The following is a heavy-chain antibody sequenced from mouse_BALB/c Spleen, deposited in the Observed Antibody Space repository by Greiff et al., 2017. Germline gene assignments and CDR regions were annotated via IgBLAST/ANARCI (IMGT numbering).Heavy chain of an antibody. Sequence: DQLQQSGAELVRPGALVKLSCKASGFNIKDYYMHWVKQRPEQGLEWIGWIDPENGNTIYDPKFQGKASITADTSSNTAYLQLSSLTSEDTAVYYCARYGNYFDYWGQGTTLTVSS. V-gene: IGHV14-1*02. CDR2: IDPENGNT. J-gene: IGHJ2*01. CDR3: ARYGNYFDY. CDR1: GFNIKDYY. D-gene: IGHD1-1*01.